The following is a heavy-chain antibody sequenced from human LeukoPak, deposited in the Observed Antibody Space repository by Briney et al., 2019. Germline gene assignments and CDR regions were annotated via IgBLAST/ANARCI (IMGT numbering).Heavy chain of an antibody. V-gene: IGHV1-69*13. D-gene: IGHD2-2*02. CDR2: IIPIFGTA. CDR1: GGTFSSYA. J-gene: IGHJ4*02. Sequence: ASVKVSCKASGGTFSSYAISWVRQAPGQGLEWMGGIIPIFGTANYAQKFQGRVTITADESTSTAYMELSSLRSEDTAVYYCARYCSSTSRYNGDYWGQGTLVTVSS. CDR3: ARYCSSTSRYNGDY.